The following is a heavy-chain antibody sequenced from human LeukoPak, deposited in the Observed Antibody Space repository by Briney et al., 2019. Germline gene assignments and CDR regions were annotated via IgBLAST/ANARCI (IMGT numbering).Heavy chain of an antibody. Sequence: GGSLRLSCAASGFTFSSYAMSWVRRAPGEGLEWVSAISGSGGSTYYADSVKGRFTISRDNSKNTLYLQMNSLRAEDTAVYYCAKDRVLEDFDYWGQGTLVTVSS. CDR3: AKDRVLEDFDY. CDR2: ISGSGGST. V-gene: IGHV3-23*01. D-gene: IGHD3-10*01. J-gene: IGHJ4*02. CDR1: GFTFSSYA.